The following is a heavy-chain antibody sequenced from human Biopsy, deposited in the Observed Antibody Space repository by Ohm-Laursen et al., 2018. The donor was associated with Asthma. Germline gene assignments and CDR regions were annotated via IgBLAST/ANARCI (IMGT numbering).Heavy chain of an antibody. CDR3: ARGDSSGWSHYYFDY. V-gene: IGHV3-53*01. D-gene: IGHD6-19*01. Sequence: SLRLSCAASGFTVSRDHMFWVRQAPGKGLEWVSVIYSGGTSHTADSVRGRFTIPRDFSKNTLHLRMHSLRVEDTAVYYCARGDSSGWSHYYFDYWGQGTLVTVSS. CDR1: GFTVSRDH. CDR2: IYSGGTS. J-gene: IGHJ4*02.